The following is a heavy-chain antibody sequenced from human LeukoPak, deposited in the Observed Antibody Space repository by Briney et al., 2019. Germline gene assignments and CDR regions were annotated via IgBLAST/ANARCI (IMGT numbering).Heavy chain of an antibody. CDR3: ARVGKGYCSSTSCYRWLTHFDY. CDR1: GGSFSGCY. D-gene: IGHD2-2*01. CDR2: INHSGST. V-gene: IGHV4-34*01. J-gene: IGHJ4*02. Sequence: SETLSLTCAVYGGSFSGCYWSWIRQPPGKGLEWIGEINHSGSTNYNPSLKSRVTISVDTSKNQFSLKLSSVTAADTAVYYCARVGKGYCSSTSCYRWLTHFDYWGQGTLVTVSS.